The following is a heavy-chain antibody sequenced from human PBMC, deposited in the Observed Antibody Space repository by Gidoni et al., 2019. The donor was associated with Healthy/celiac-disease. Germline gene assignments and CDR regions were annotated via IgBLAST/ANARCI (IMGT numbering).Heavy chain of an antibody. CDR3: AKARNTMLLNPDAFDF. V-gene: IGHV3-9*01. Sequence: EVQLVESGGGFVQPGRSLILSCATSGFPFSDYAMHWVRQAQGKGLAWVSGISWNSGGIGYADSVKGRFAISRDNAKNSLYLQMNSLRAEDTALYYCAKARNTMLLNPDAFDFWGQGTMVTVSS. D-gene: IGHD2-8*01. CDR2: ISWNSGGI. J-gene: IGHJ3*01. CDR1: GFPFSDYA.